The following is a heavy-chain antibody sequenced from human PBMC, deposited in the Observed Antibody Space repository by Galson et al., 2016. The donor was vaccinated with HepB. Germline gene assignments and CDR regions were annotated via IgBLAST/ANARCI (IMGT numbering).Heavy chain of an antibody. CDR1: GFTFSTYG. V-gene: IGHV3-33*01. J-gene: IGHJ4*02. D-gene: IGHD2-2*03. Sequence: SLRLSCAASGFTFSTYGMHWVRQAPGKGLEWVALIWYDGTNIYYADSVKGRFTISRDNSKNTLYLQMNSLRAEDTAVYYCARVGSGYDYWGQGTLVTVSS. CDR3: ARVGSGYDY. CDR2: IWYDGTNI.